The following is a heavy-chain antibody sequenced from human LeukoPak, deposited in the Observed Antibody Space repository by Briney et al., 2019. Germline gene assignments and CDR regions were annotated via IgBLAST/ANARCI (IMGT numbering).Heavy chain of an antibody. Sequence: GGSLRLSCAASGFTFSSYSMNWVRQAPGKGLEWVSSISSSSSYIYYADSVKGRFTIPRDNAKNSLYLQMNSLRAEGTAVYYCARDGPQFRAFDIWGQGTMVTVSS. CDR1: GFTFSSYS. CDR3: ARDGPQFRAFDI. D-gene: IGHD3/OR15-3a*01. CDR2: ISSSSSYI. J-gene: IGHJ3*02. V-gene: IGHV3-21*01.